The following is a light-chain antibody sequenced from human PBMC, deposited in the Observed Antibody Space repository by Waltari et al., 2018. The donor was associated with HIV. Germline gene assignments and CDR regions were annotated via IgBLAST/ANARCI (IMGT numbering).Light chain of an antibody. J-gene: IGLJ3*02. CDR1: SLRRYY. V-gene: IGLV3-19*01. CDR2: SEN. Sequence: SELTQDPAVSVALGQTVKITCQGDSLRRYYASWYQQKPGQAPVIVIYSENHRPSRIPYRFSGSSSGNTASLTITGSQAEDEAHYYCCSRGNNGNHLVFGGGTKLTVL. CDR3: CSRGNNGNHLV.